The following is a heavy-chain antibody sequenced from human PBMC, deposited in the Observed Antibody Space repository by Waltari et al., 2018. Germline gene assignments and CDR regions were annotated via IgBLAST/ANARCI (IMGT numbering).Heavy chain of an antibody. J-gene: IGHJ3*02. Sequence: EGQLLESGGGLVQPGGSLRLSCAASGFTFSSYAVTWVRQAPGKGLEWVSIIYSINETYYADSVRGRFTISRDNSKNTLFLQMNSLRVEDTAIYYCAKSHTAPGGGNDAFDIWGQGTMVTVSS. CDR2: IYSINET. V-gene: IGHV3-23*03. CDR1: GFTFSSYA. D-gene: IGHD3-16*01. CDR3: AKSHTAPGGGNDAFDI.